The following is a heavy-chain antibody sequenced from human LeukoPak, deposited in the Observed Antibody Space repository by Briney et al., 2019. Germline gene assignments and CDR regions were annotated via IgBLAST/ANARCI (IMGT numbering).Heavy chain of an antibody. V-gene: IGHV3-48*02. CDR2: ISSSSSTI. D-gene: IGHD3-10*01. CDR1: GFTISSYS. J-gene: IGHJ4*02. CDR3: ARAPMVRGVITAFDQ. Sequence: RGSLRLSCAASGFTISSYSMSWVRQAPGKGLEWVSYISSSSSTIYYADSVRGRFTISRDNAEDSLYLQMNSLRDEDTAVYYCARAPMVRGVITAFDQWGQGTLVTVPS.